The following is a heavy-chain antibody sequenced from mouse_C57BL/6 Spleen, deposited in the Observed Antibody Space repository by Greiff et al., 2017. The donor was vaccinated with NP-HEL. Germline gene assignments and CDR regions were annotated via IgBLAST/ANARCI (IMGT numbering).Heavy chain of an antibody. CDR3: ARSLSSPYAMDY. V-gene: IGHV1-76*01. J-gene: IGHJ4*01. D-gene: IGHD1-1*01. Sequence: VQLQQSGAELVRPGASVKLSCKASGYTFTDYYINWVKQRPGQGLEWIARIYPGSGNTYYNEKFKGKATLTAEKSSSTAYMQLSSLTSEDSAVYFCARSLSSPYAMDYWGQGTSVTVSS. CDR1: GYTFTDYY. CDR2: IYPGSGNT.